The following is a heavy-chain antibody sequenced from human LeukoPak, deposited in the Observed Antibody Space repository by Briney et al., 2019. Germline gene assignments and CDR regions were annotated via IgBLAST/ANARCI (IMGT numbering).Heavy chain of an antibody. D-gene: IGHD2-15*01. CDR2: MNPNSGNT. J-gene: IGHJ2*01. V-gene: IGHV1-8*02. CDR1: GYRFITFG. Sequence: ASVKVSCKTSGYRFITFGINWVRQATGQGLEWMGWMNPNSGNTGYAQKFQGRVTMTRNTSISTAYMELSSLRSEDTAVYYCARGLRYCSRFDLWGRGTLVTVSS. CDR3: ARGLRYCSRFDL.